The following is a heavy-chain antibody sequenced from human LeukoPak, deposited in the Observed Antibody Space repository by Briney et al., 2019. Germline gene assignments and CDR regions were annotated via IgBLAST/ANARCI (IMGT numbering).Heavy chain of an antibody. CDR1: GYTFTSYG. J-gene: IGHJ4*02. D-gene: IGHD3-3*01. CDR2: ISAYNGNT. Sequence: ASVKVSCKASGYTFTSYGIRWVRQAPGQGLEWMGWISAYNGNTNYAQKLQGRVTMTTDTSTSTAYMELRSLRSDDTAVYYCARGNYDFWSGLQPFDYWGQGTLVTVSS. CDR3: ARGNYDFWSGLQPFDY. V-gene: IGHV1-18*01.